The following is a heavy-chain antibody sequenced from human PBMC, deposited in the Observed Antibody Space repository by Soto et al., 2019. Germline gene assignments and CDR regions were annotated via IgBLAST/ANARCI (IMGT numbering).Heavy chain of an antibody. CDR3: AIGVGELLYNPEFDY. V-gene: IGHV3-30-3*01. CDR2: ISYDGSNK. CDR1: GFTFSSYA. J-gene: IGHJ4*02. D-gene: IGHD3-10*01. Sequence: QVQLVESGGGVVQPGRSLRLSCAASGFTFSSYAMHWVRQAPGKRLEWVAVISYDGSNKYYADSVKGRFTISRDNSKNTLYLQMNRLRAEDTAVYYCAIGVGELLYNPEFDYWGQGTLVTVSS.